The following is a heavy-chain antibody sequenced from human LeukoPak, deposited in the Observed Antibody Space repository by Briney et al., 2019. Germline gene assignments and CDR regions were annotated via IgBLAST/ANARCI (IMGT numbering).Heavy chain of an antibody. CDR3: AKASNSGWNYYGMDV. D-gene: IGHD6-19*01. CDR1: GFTFDDYA. CDR2: ISWNSGSI. V-gene: IGHV3-9*01. Sequence: PGGSLRLSCAASGFTFDDYAIPWVRQAPGKGLEWVSGISWNSGSIGYADSVKGRFTISRDNAKNSLYLQMNSLRAEDTALYYCAKASNSGWNYYGMDVWGQGTTVTVSS. J-gene: IGHJ6*02.